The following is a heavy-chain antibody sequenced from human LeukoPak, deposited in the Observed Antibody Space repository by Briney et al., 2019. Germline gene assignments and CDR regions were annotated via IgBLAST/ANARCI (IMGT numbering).Heavy chain of an antibody. V-gene: IGHV4-39*07. CDR2: IYYSGST. CDR1: GGSISSSSYY. CDR3: ARGGYYETFDY. J-gene: IGHJ4*02. Sequence: SETLSLTCTVSGGSISSSSYYWGWIRQPPGKGLEWIGSIYYSGSTYYNPSLKSRVTISVDTSKNQFSLKLSSVTAADTAVYYCARGGYYETFDYWGQGTLVTASS. D-gene: IGHD3-3*01.